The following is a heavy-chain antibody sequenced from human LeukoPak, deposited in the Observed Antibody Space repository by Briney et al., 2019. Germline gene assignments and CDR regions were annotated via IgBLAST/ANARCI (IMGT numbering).Heavy chain of an antibody. CDR1: GGSISSYY. Sequence: SETLSLTCTVSGGSISSYYWSWIRQPPGKGLEWIGYIYTSGSTNYNPSLKSRVTISVDTSKNQFSLKLSSVTAADTAVYYCARPRNWNYVFDYWGQGTLVTVSS. J-gene: IGHJ4*02. V-gene: IGHV4-4*09. CDR2: IYTSGST. CDR3: ARPRNWNYVFDY. D-gene: IGHD1-7*01.